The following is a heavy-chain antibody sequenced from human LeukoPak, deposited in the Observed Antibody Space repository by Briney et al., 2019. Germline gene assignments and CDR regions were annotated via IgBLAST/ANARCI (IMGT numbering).Heavy chain of an antibody. Sequence: ASVKDSRKVTGYTHTELLMHWVRQARGKGVEWMGGFDPEDGESIYAQKFQGSVTMTEDTSTDTCYMELSSLRSEDTAVFYGAAEDGYSYGYGYWGEG. J-gene: IGHJ4*02. CDR1: GYTHTELL. D-gene: IGHD5-18*01. CDR3: AAEDGYSYGYGY. CDR2: FDPEDGES. V-gene: IGHV1-24*01.